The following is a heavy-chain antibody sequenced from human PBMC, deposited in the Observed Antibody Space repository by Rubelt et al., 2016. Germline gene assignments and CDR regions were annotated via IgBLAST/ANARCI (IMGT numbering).Heavy chain of an antibody. Sequence: GGSTYYADSVKGRFTISRDNAKNTLYLQMNSLRVEDTAVYYCAREAVVVAPKQTDAFDIWGQGTVVTVSS. CDR3: AREAVVVAPKQTDAFDI. V-gene: IGHV3-74*01. J-gene: IGHJ3*02. CDR2: GGST. D-gene: IGHD2-15*01.